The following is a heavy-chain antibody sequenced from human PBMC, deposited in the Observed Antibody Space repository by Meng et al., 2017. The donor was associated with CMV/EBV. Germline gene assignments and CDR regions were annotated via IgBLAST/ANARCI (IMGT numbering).Heavy chain of an antibody. J-gene: IGHJ4*02. CDR1: GFTFSSYS. Sequence: GGSLRLSCAASGFTFSSYSMNWVRQAPGKGLEWVSSISSSSSYIYYADSVKGRFTISRDNAKNSLYLKMNSLRAEDTAVYYCARGGSGYGSDYWGQGTLVTVSS. CDR2: ISSSSSYI. CDR3: ARGGSGYGSDY. V-gene: IGHV3-21*01. D-gene: IGHD5-12*01.